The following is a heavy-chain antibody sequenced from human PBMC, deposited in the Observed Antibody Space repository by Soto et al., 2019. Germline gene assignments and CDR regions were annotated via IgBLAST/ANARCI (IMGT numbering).Heavy chain of an antibody. J-gene: IGHJ4*01. D-gene: IGHD3-3*01. CDR1: GASFSGSY. Sequence: SETLSLTCAVSGASFSGSYWSWIRQPPGKGLEWIGYAYYSGTTVYNPSLKSRVSISVDTSKKHVSLRLNSVTAADTAVYYCAVWSALTQYYFDSWGHGTLVTSPQ. CDR2: AYYSGTT. V-gene: IGHV4-59*13. CDR3: AVWSALTQYYFDS.